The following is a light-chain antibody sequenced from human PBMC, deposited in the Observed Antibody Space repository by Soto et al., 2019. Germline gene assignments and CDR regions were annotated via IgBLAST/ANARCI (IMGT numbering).Light chain of an antibody. V-gene: IGLV1-44*01. Sequence: QSVLTQPGSASETPGQTVSISCSGSNSNIASNTVNWYQHLPGTAPKLLIYYNNQRPSGVPDRFSGSKSGTSASLAISGLQSEDESDYYCAAWDDTLKRYVFGTGTKVTVL. CDR3: AAWDDTLKRYV. CDR1: NSNIASNT. J-gene: IGLJ1*01. CDR2: YNN.